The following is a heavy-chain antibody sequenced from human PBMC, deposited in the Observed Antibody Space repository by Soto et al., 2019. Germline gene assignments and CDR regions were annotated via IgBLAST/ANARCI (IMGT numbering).Heavy chain of an antibody. Sequence: GGSLRLSCTASGFTFGDYPMSWFRQAPGKGLEWVGFIRSKASGGTTEYAASVKGRFTISRDDSKSIAYLQMNSLKTEDTAVYYCTTPGPVMVFYYPAYWGQGTLVTVSS. D-gene: IGHD2-8*01. J-gene: IGHJ4*02. CDR1: GFTFGDYP. CDR3: TTPGPVMVFYYPAY. V-gene: IGHV3-49*03. CDR2: IRSKASGGTT.